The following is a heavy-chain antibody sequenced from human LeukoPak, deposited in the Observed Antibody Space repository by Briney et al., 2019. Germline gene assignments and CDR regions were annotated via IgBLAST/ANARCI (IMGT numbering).Heavy chain of an antibody. V-gene: IGHV3-23*01. D-gene: IGHD5-18*01. CDR1: GFTFNLYG. CDR2: ISAIGDI. J-gene: IGHJ4*02. CDR3: AKAMAGGYNYGPFDN. Sequence: GGSLRLSCAASGFTFNLYGTSWVRQAPGKGLEWVSVISAIGDIYYADSVKGRFTISRDNSKNMLYLQMNSLRAEDTAVYYCAKAMAGGYNYGPFDNWGLGALVAVSS.